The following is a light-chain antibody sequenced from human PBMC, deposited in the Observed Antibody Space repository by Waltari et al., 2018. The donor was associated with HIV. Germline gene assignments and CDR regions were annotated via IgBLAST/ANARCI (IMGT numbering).Light chain of an antibody. CDR3: HAFDSSLSGWV. CDR2: GDS. J-gene: IGLJ2*01. Sequence: QSVLTQPPSVSGAPGQRITISCTGSSSNIGAGYDVHWYQHLPGTAPKLLIYGDSNLPSGVPDRFSASRSGASASLAITGLQAEDEGDYYCHAFDSSLSGWVFGGRTKLTVL. V-gene: IGLV1-40*01. CDR1: SSNIGAGYD.